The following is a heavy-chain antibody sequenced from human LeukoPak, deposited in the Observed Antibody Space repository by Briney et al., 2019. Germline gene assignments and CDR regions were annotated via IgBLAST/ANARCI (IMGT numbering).Heavy chain of an antibody. Sequence: HSGGSLRLSCAASGFTFSNYGIHWVRQAPGEGLEWVAFIRYDGSNKYYADSVKGRFTISRDNSKNTLYLQMSSLRAEDTAVYYCAKSKEDCCGSFDPWGQGTLVTVSS. CDR1: GFTFSNYG. D-gene: IGHD2-15*01. V-gene: IGHV3-30*02. J-gene: IGHJ5*02. CDR2: IRYDGSNK. CDR3: AKSKEDCCGSFDP.